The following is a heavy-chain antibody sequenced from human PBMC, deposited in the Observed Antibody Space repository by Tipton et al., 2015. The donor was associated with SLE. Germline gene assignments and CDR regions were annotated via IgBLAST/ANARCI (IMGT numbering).Heavy chain of an antibody. Sequence: SLRLSCVGSGFTFSHYAIHWVRQAPGKGLEWVALISYDGSNDYYAESLKGRFTVSRDNSENKAYLQMDSLRADDTAVYYCAKAFPSSSSWYLHPWGQGSLVTVSS. J-gene: IGHJ5*02. V-gene: IGHV3-30-3*01. D-gene: IGHD6-13*01. CDR1: GFTFSHYA. CDR2: ISYDGSND. CDR3: AKAFPSSSSWYLHP.